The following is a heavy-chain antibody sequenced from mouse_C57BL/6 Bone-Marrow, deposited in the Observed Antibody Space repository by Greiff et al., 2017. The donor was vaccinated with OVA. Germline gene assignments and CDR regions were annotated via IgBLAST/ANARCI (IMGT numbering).Heavy chain of an antibody. CDR1: GFTFSDYY. CDR3: ARRYYGSSYEYFDV. J-gene: IGHJ1*03. D-gene: IGHD1-1*01. CDR2: ISNGGGST. V-gene: IGHV5-12*01. Sequence: DVMLVESGGGLVRPGGSLKLSCAASGFTFSDYYMYWVRQTPEKRLEWVAYISNGGGSTYYPETVKGRFTISRDNAKNTLYLQMSRLKSEDTAMYYCARRYYGSSYEYFDVWGTGTTVTVSS.